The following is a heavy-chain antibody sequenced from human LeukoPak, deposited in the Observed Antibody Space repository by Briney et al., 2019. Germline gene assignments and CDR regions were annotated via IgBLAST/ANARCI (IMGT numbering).Heavy chain of an antibody. CDR1: GGSFSGYY. D-gene: IGHD5-18*01. V-gene: IGHV4-34*01. J-gene: IGHJ3*02. CDR3: ARAQLWFRYAFDI. Sequence: SETLSFTCAVYGGSFSGYYWSWIRQPPGKGLEWIGEINHSGSTNYNPSLKSRVTISVDTSKNQFSLKLSSVTAADTAVYYCARAQLWFRYAFDIWGQGTMVTVSS. CDR2: INHSGST.